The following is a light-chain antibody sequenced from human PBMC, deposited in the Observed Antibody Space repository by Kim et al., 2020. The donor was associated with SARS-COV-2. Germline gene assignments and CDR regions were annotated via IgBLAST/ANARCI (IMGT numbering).Light chain of an antibody. V-gene: IGKV3-20*01. CDR3: SQYGTSRT. CDR1: QRISSSY. J-gene: IGKJ1*01. CDR2: GAS. Sequence: EIVLTQSPGALSLSPGERATLSCRASQRISSSYLAWYQQKPGQAPRILIYGASSRATGIPDRFSGSGSGTDFTLTISRLEPEDFAVYYCSQYGTSRTFGQGTKVDIK.